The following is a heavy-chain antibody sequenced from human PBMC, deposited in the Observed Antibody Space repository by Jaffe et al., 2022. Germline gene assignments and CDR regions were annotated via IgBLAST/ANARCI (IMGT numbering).Heavy chain of an antibody. Sequence: EVQLVESGGGLVQPGGSLRLSCAASGFTFSSYWMSWVRQAPGKGLEWVANIKQDGSEKYYVDSVKGRFTISRDNAKNSLYLQMNSLRAEDTAVYYCARAATVTTFHDAFDIWGQGTMVTVSS. J-gene: IGHJ3*02. CDR2: IKQDGSEK. V-gene: IGHV3-7*01. D-gene: IGHD4-17*01. CDR3: ARAATVTTFHDAFDI. CDR1: GFTFSSYW.